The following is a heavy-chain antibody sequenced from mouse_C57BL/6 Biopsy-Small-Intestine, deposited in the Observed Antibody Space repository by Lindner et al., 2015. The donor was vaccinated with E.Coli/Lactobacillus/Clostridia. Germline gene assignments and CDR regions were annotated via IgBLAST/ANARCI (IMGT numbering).Heavy chain of an antibody. CDR3: AREDRSGYYAMDY. J-gene: IGHJ4*01. Sequence: VQLQESGPELVKPGASVKMSCKASGYSFTGYNMHWVKQSHGKSLEWIGYIDPYNGATSYNQKFKGKATLTVDKSSSTAYMQLNSLTSEDSAVYYCAREDRSGYYAMDYWGSRNLSHRLL. D-gene: IGHD3-2*01. CDR1: GYSFTGYN. V-gene: IGHV1S135*01. CDR2: IDPYNGAT.